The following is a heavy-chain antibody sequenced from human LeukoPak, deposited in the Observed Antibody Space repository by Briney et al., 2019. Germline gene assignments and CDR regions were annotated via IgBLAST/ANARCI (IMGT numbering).Heavy chain of an antibody. CDR3: ARAGYTGTTFDY. CDR1: GGSFSGYY. Sequence: SETLSLTCAVYGGSFSGYYWSWIRQPAGKGLEWIGRIYTSGSTNYNPSLKSRVTMSVDTSKNQFSLKLSSVTAADTAVYYCARAGYTGTTFDYWGQGTLVTVSS. V-gene: IGHV4-59*10. D-gene: IGHD1-7*01. CDR2: IYTSGST. J-gene: IGHJ4*02.